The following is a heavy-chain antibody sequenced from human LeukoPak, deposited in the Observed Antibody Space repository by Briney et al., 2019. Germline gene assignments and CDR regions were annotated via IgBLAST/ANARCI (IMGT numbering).Heavy chain of an antibody. CDR3: ARRVGYGSSSWYLRHPGIDY. Sequence: SETLSLTCAVYGGSFSGYYWSWIRRPPGKGLEWIGEINHSGSTNYNPSLKSRVTISVDTSKNQFSLKLSSVTAADTAVYYCARRVGYGSSSWYLRHPGIDYWGQGTLVTVSS. V-gene: IGHV4-34*01. D-gene: IGHD6-13*01. J-gene: IGHJ4*02. CDR2: INHSGST. CDR1: GGSFSGYY.